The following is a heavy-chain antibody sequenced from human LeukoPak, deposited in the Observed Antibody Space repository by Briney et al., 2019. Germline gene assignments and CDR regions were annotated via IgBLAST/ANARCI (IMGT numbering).Heavy chain of an antibody. Sequence: GGSLRLSCAASGFTFSSYAMSWVRQAPGKGLEWVSAISGSGGSTYYADSVKGRFTISRDNSKNTLYLQMNSLRAEDTAVYYCAKDTGIVVVTAIDYNGMDVWGQGTTVTVSS. J-gene: IGHJ6*02. CDR2: ISGSGGST. CDR3: AKDTGIVVVTAIDYNGMDV. D-gene: IGHD2-21*02. V-gene: IGHV3-23*01. CDR1: GFTFSSYA.